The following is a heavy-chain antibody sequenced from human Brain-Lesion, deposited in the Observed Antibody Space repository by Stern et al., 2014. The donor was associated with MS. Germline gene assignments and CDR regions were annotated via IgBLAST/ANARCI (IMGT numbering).Heavy chain of an antibody. D-gene: IGHD3-22*01. CDR2: INPKSGGT. CDR3: ATYYYDSTGYNDF. J-gene: IGHJ4*02. CDR1: GYTFTGYY. Sequence: VQLVESGAAVKKPGASVKVSCKASGYTFTGYYMHWVRQAPGPGLEWMGWINPKSGGTNYAQKFQGWVTMTRDTSINTAYMELSRLRSDDTAVYYCATYYYDSTGYNDFWGQGTLVTVSS. V-gene: IGHV1-2*04.